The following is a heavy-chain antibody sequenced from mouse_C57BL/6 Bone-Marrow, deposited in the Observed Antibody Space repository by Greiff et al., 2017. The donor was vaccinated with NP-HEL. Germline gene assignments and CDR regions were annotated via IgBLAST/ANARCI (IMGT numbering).Heavy chain of an antibody. CDR2: IDPSDSYT. V-gene: IGHV1-50*01. Sequence: QVQLQQSGAELVKPGASVKLSCKASGYTFTSYWMQWVKQRPGQGLEWIGEIDPSDSYTNYNQKFKGKATLTVDTSSSTAYMQLSSLTSEDSAVYYCHYSNWYFDVWGTGTTVTVSS. J-gene: IGHJ1*03. CDR3: HYSNWYFDV. D-gene: IGHD2-5*01. CDR1: GYTFTSYW.